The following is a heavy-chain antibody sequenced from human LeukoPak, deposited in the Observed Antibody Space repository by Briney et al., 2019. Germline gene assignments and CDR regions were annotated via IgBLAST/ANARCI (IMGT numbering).Heavy chain of an antibody. CDR3: AREGSGSYADLDY. J-gene: IGHJ4*02. V-gene: IGHV1-69*04. Sequence: ASVKVSCKASGGTFSSYAISWVRQAPGQGLEWVGRIIPILGIANYAQKFQGRVTITADKSTSTAYMELSSLRSEDTAVYYCAREGSGSYADLDYWGQGTLVTVSS. D-gene: IGHD1-26*01. CDR1: GGTFSSYA. CDR2: IIPILGIA.